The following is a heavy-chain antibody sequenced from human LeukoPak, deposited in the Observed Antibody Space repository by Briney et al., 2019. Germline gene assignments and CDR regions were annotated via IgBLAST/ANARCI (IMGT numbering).Heavy chain of an antibody. CDR3: ARHRAYSSSWYGVYYYMDV. Sequence: SETLSLTCTVSGGSISSSSSYWGWIRQPPGKGLEWIGTIYHSGSTYYNPSLKSRVTISVDTSKNQFSLNLNSVTAADTAVYYCARHRAYSSSWYGVYYYMDVWGKGTTVTVSS. J-gene: IGHJ6*03. CDR1: GGSISSSSSY. D-gene: IGHD6-13*01. CDR2: IYHSGST. V-gene: IGHV4-39*07.